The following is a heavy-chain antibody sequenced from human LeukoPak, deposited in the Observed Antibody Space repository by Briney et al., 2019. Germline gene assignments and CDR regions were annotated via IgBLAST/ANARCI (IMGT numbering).Heavy chain of an antibody. CDR1: GGTFTSHT. CDR2: SIPIFGTA. Sequence: SVKVSCKASGGTFTSHTINWVRQAPGQGLEWMGGSIPIFGTANYAQKFQGRVTITSVESTSPAYMEVSSLRSEDTAVYYCARGWLAETMVVTPYNYWGQGTLVTVSS. D-gene: IGHD4-23*01. V-gene: IGHV1-69*13. CDR3: ARGWLAETMVVTPYNY. J-gene: IGHJ4*02.